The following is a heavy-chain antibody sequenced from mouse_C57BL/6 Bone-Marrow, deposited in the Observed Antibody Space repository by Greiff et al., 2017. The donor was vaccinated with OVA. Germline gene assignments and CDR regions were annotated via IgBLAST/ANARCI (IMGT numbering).Heavy chain of an antibody. D-gene: IGHD2-1*01. CDR3: ARCDGNYDYVDY. CDR2: IYIGNGCT. V-gene: IGHV1-58*01. CDR1: GYTFTSYG. J-gene: IGHJ2*01. Sequence: EVQLQQSGAELVRPGSSVKMSCKTSGYTFTSYGINWVKQRPGQGLEWIGYIYIGNGCTDYNEKFKGKATLTSDTSSSTAYMQLSSLTSEDSAIYVCARCDGNYDYVDYWGQGTTLTVSS.